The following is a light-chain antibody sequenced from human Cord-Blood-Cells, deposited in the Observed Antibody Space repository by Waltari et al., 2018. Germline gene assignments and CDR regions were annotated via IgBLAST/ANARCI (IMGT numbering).Light chain of an antibody. J-gene: IGKJ3*01. CDR2: DAS. Sequence: EIVLTQSPANLSLXXXXXXXLACRASRSVSSYLAWYQQKPGQAPRLLIYDASNRATGIPARFSGSGSGTDFTLTISSLEPEDFAVYYCQQRSNWPLFTFGPGTKVDIK. CDR1: RSVSSY. CDR3: QQRSNWPLFT. V-gene: IGKV3-11*01.